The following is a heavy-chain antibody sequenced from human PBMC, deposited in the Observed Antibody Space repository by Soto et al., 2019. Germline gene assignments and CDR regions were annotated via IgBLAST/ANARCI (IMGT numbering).Heavy chain of an antibody. CDR2: IYYSGST. CDR1: GGSISSSSYY. V-gene: IGHV4-39*07. J-gene: IGHJ5*02. D-gene: IGHD2-2*01. Sequence: SETLSLTCTVSGGSISSSSYYWGWIRQPPGKGLEWIGSIYYSGSTYYNPSLKSRVTTSVDTSKNQFSLKLSSVTAADTAVYYCARTGYCSSTSCYPNHWGQGTLVTVSS. CDR3: ARTGYCSSTSCYPNH.